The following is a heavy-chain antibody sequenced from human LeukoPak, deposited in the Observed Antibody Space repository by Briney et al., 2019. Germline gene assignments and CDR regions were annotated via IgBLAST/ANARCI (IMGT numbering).Heavy chain of an antibody. V-gene: IGHV4-39*02. Sequence: SETLSLTCAVYGGSFSSYYWGWIRQPPGKGLEWIGSIYYSGSTYYNPSLKSRVTISVDTSKNQFSLKLSSVTAADTAVYYCAREHRERIQLWSFVYWGQGTLVTVSS. CDR3: AREHRERIQLWSFVY. CDR1: GGSFSSYY. CDR2: IYYSGST. D-gene: IGHD5-18*01. J-gene: IGHJ4*02.